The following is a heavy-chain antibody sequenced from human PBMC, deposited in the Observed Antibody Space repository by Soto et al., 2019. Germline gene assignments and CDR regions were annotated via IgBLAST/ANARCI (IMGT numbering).Heavy chain of an antibody. J-gene: IGHJ6*02. CDR1: GYTFTSYG. V-gene: IGHV1-18*04. Sequence: ASVKVSCKASGYTFTSYGISWVRQAPGQGLEWMGWISAHNGNTNYAQKLQGRVTMTTDTSTSTAYMELRSLRSDDTAVYYCARGPDKYYYYYYGMDVWGQGTTVTVSS. CDR3: ARGPDKYYYYYYGMDV. CDR2: ISAHNGNT.